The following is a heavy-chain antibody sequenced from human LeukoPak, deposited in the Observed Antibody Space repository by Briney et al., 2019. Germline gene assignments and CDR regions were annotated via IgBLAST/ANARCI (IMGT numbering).Heavy chain of an antibody. D-gene: IGHD1-26*01. CDR2: ISAYNADT. CDR1: GYTFTSYG. J-gene: IGHJ4*02. CDR3: ARPWSGSYSGDYYFDY. Sequence: GASVKVSCKTSGYTFTSYGISWVRQAPGQGLEWMGWISAYNADTNYAQKLQGGVTMTTDTSTSTAYMELRSLRSDDTAVYYCARPWSGSYSGDYYFDYWGQGTLVTVSS. V-gene: IGHV1-18*01.